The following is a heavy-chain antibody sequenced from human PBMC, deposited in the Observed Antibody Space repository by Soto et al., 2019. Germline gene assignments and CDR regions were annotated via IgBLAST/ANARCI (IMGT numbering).Heavy chain of an antibody. CDR3: ARNVKEYSSGWFPMDY. V-gene: IGHV4-39*01. D-gene: IGHD6-19*01. J-gene: IGHJ4*02. Sequence: PSEPLLLTWTVSDYTIRSGSYYRGWIRQPPGKGLEWIGSIYYSGSTYYNPSLKGRVTISVDTSKNQFSLKLSSVTAADKAVYYCARNVKEYSSGWFPMDYWGQGTLVTGSS. CDR1: DYTIRSGSYY. CDR2: IYYSGST.